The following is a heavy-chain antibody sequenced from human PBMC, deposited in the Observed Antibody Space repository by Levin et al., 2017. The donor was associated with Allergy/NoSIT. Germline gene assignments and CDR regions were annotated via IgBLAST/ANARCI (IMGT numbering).Heavy chain of an antibody. D-gene: IGHD2-21*01. CDR1: GGPISTYY. CDR3: ARDRAPYGFDAFDI. Sequence: SETLSLTCTVSGGPISTYYWSWLRQPPGKGLEWIGFIYYTGTTYYNPSLKSRVTISVDNSKNQFSLKLNSVTAAYTAVYYCARDRAPYGFDAFDIWGLGTLVTVSS. J-gene: IGHJ3*02. CDR2: IYYTGTT. V-gene: IGHV4-59*01.